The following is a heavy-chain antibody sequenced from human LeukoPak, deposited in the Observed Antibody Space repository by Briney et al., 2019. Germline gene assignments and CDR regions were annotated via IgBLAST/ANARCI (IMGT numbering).Heavy chain of an antibody. Sequence: SETLSLTCTVSGGSISNNNYYWGWIRQPPGKGLEWIGSIYYSGSTYYNPSLKSRVTISVDTSKNQFSLKLSFVTAADTAVYYCARIEYSSSCDYWGQGTLVTVSS. J-gene: IGHJ4*02. V-gene: IGHV4-39*07. CDR2: IYYSGST. CDR3: ARIEYSSSCDY. D-gene: IGHD6-6*01. CDR1: GGSISNNNYY.